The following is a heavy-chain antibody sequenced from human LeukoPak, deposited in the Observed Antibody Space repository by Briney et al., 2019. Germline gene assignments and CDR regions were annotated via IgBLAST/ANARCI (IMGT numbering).Heavy chain of an antibody. CDR3: ASGGIYSYGPFDY. D-gene: IGHD5-18*01. V-gene: IGHV1-2*02. CDR2: INPNSGGT. J-gene: IGHJ4*02. CDR1: GYTFTGYY. Sequence: ASVKVSCKASGYTFTGYYMHWVRQAPGQGLEWMGWINPNSGGTNYAQKLQGRVTMTTDTSTSTAYMELSSLRSEDTAVYYCASGGIYSYGPFDYWGQGTLVTVSS.